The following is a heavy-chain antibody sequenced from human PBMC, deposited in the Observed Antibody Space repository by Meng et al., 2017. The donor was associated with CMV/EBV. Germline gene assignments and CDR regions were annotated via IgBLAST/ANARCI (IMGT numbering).Heavy chain of an antibody. D-gene: IGHD6-6*01. Sequence: GESLKISCAASGFTFSDYYMSWIRQAPGKGLEWVSYISSSGSTIYYADSVKGRFTISRDNAKNSLYLQMNSLRAEDTAVYYCARDPGYSSWSGRYYYYYGMDVWGQGTTVTVSS. CDR2: ISSSGSTI. CDR1: GFTFSDYY. V-gene: IGHV3-11*01. CDR3: ARDPGYSSWSGRYYYYYGMDV. J-gene: IGHJ6*02.